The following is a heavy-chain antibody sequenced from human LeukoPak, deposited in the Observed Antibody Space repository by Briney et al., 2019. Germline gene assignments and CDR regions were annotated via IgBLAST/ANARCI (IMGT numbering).Heavy chain of an antibody. J-gene: IGHJ3*02. V-gene: IGHV1-18*01. Sequence: ASVKVSCKASGYTFTNYGISWVRQAPGQGLEWMGWISAYNGNTNYAQKLQGRVTMTTDTSTSTVYMEVRSLRSDDTAVYYCARDLRHSSGWYHDAFDIWGQGTMVTVSS. CDR2: ISAYNGNT. D-gene: IGHD6-19*01. CDR3: ARDLRHSSGWYHDAFDI. CDR1: GYTFTNYG.